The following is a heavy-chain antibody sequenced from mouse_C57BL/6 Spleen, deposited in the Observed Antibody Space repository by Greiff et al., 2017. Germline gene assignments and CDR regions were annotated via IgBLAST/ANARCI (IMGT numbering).Heavy chain of an antibody. CDR3: ARGGTGSFDY. D-gene: IGHD4-1*01. Sequence: QVHVKQPGAELVMPGASVKLSCKASGYTFTSYWMHWVKQSPGQGLEWIGEIDPSDSYTNYNQKFKGKSTLTVDKSSSTAYMQLSSLTSEDSAVYYCARGGTGSFDYWGQGTTLTVSS. CDR1: GYTFTSYW. V-gene: IGHV1-69*01. J-gene: IGHJ2*01. CDR2: IDPSDSYT.